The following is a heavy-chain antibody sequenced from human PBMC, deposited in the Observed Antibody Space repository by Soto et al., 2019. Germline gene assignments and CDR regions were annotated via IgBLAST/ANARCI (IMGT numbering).Heavy chain of an antibody. CDR3: ARDYYGSGSYPCPPDY. Sequence: ASVKVSCKASGYTFTSYAMHWVRRAPGQRLEWMGWINADSSNTKYSQKFQGRVTITRDTSASTAYMELSSLRSEDTAVYYCARDYYGSGSYPCPPDYWGQGTLVTVSS. V-gene: IGHV1-3*01. D-gene: IGHD3-10*01. CDR1: GYTFTSYA. CDR2: INADSSNT. J-gene: IGHJ4*02.